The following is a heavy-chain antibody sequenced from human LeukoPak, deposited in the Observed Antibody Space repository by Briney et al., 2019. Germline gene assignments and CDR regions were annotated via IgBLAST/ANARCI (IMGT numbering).Heavy chain of an antibody. Sequence: SETLSLTCTVSGGSISSNNYFWGWIRQPPGKGLEWIGSIYDSGSTYYNPSLKSRVTISVDTSKNQFSLKLGSVTAADTAVYYCARGQMITFGGVIVDYWGQGTLVTVSS. V-gene: IGHV4-39*07. CDR1: GGSISSNNYF. D-gene: IGHD3-16*02. CDR2: IYDSGST. J-gene: IGHJ4*02. CDR3: ARGQMITFGGVIVDY.